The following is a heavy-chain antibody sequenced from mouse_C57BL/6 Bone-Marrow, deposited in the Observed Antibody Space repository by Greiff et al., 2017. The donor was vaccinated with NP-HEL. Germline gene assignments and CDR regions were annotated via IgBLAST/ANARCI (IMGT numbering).Heavy chain of an antibody. Sequence: EVKLVESGPGLAKPSQTLSLTCSVTGYSITSDYWNWIRKFPGNKLEYMGYISYSGSTYYNPSLKSRISITRDTSKNQYYLQLNSVTTEDTATYYCARQTTAPAGAMDYWGQGTSVTVSS. CDR3: ARQTTAPAGAMDY. V-gene: IGHV3-8*01. CDR2: ISYSGST. J-gene: IGHJ4*01. D-gene: IGHD1-2*01. CDR1: GYSITSDY.